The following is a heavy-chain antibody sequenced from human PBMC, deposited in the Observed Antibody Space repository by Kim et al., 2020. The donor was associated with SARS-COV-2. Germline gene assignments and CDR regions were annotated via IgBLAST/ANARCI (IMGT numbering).Heavy chain of an antibody. D-gene: IGHD6-13*01. V-gene: IGHV3-66*01. CDR3: ATNLAAAGVV. CDR2: IYSGNKT. Sequence: GGSLRLSCAASGFTVSSNYMSWLRQAPGKGLEWLSVIYSGNKTYYVDSVKGGFIISRDNSKNTLYLQMSSLRVEDTAVYYCATNLAAAGVVWGQGTLVTV. J-gene: IGHJ4*02. CDR1: GFTVSSNY.